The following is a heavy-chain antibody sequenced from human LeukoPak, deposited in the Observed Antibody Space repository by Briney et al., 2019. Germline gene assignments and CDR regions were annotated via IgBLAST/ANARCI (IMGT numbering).Heavy chain of an antibody. Sequence: SETLSLTCTVSGGSISSSSYYWGWIRQPPGKGLEWIGCIYYSGSTYYNPSLKTRVTISVDTSKNQFSLKLSSVTAADTAVYYCARGRIAMIVVVIPPDYWGQGTLVTVSS. CDR1: GGSISSSSYY. J-gene: IGHJ4*02. V-gene: IGHV4-39*07. CDR2: IYYSGST. D-gene: IGHD3-22*01. CDR3: ARGRIAMIVVVIPPDY.